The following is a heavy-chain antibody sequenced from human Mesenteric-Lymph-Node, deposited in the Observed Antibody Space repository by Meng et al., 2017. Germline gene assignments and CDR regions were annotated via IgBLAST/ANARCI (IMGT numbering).Heavy chain of an antibody. J-gene: IGHJ5*02. CDR2: IYYNGAT. D-gene: IGHD3-16*01. V-gene: IGHV4-39*07. CDR3: ARAGGYPNWFGP. CDR1: GGSIDDRGYF. Sequence: SETLSLTCTVSGGSIDDRGYFCGWIRQPPGKGLEWIGSIYYNGATYYSPSLKSRVTMSIDTSKNQFSLHVSSVTAADTAVFYCARAGGYPNWFGPWGQGSPVTVSS.